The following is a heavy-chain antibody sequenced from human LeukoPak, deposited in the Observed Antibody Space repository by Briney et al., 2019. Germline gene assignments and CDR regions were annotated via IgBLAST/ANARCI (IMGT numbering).Heavy chain of an antibody. CDR2: IRGDGSKT. J-gene: IGHJ4*02. Sequence: GGSLRLSCAASGFTFSSYAMSWVRQAPGKGLEWVSLIRGDGSKTFYADSVKGRFTISRDNSKNSLYLQMNSLRTEDTAFYYCAKEKGTIYFDYWGQGTLVTVSS. CDR1: GFTFSSYA. V-gene: IGHV3-43*02. CDR3: AKEKGTIYFDY. D-gene: IGHD1-1*01.